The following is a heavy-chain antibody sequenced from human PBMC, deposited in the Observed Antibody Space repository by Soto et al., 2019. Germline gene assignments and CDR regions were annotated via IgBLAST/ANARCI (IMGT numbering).Heavy chain of an antibody. V-gene: IGHV4-34*01. D-gene: IGHD3-16*02. J-gene: IGHJ4*02. CDR2: INHSGST. Sequence: SETLSLTCAVYGGSFSGYYWSWIRQPPGKGLEWIGEINHSGSTNYNPSLKSRVTISIDTSKNQFSLKLSSVTAADTAVYYCARGKLSDYVWGSYRYHFDYWGQGTVVTVSS. CDR3: ARGKLSDYVWGSYRYHFDY. CDR1: GGSFSGYY.